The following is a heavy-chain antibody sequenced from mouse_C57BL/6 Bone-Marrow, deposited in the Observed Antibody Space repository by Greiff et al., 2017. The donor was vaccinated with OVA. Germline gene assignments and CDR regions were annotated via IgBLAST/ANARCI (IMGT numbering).Heavy chain of an antibody. V-gene: IGHV5-9-1*02. J-gene: IGHJ2*01. CDR3: TRDWDEDYFDY. D-gene: IGHD4-1*01. CDR2: ISSGGDYI. Sequence: DVQLQESGEGLVKPGGSLKLSCAASGFTFSSYAMSWVRQTPEKRLEWVAYISSGGDYIYYADTVKGRFTISRDNARNTLYLQMSSLKSEDTAMYYCTRDWDEDYFDYWGQGTTLTVSS. CDR1: GFTFSSYA.